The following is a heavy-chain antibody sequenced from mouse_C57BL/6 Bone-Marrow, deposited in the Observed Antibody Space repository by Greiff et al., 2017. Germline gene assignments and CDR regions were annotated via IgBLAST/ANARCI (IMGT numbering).Heavy chain of an antibody. Sequence: VQLQQSGAELVKPGASVKISCKASGYAFSSSCMNWVKQRPGKGLEWIGRIYPGDGDTNYNGKFKGKATLTADKSSSTAYMQLSSLTSEDSAVYFCARGLSLFAYWGQGTLVTVSA. D-gene: IGHD1-1*02. V-gene: IGHV1-82*01. CDR2: IYPGDGDT. CDR1: GYAFSSSC. J-gene: IGHJ3*01. CDR3: ARGLSLFAY.